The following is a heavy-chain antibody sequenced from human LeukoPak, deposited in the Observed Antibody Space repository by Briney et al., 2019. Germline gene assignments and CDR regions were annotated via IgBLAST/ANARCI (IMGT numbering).Heavy chain of an antibody. CDR2: INPSGGST. CDR1: GYTFTSYY. V-gene: IGHV1-46*01. D-gene: IGHD1-26*01. J-gene: IGHJ3*02. Sequence: ASVKVSCTASGYTFTSYYMHWVRQAPGQGLEWMGIINPSGGSTSYAQKFQGRVTMTRDTSTSTVYMELSSLRSEDTAVYYCARDGPVGATTGAFDIWGQGTMVTVSS. CDR3: ARDGPVGATTGAFDI.